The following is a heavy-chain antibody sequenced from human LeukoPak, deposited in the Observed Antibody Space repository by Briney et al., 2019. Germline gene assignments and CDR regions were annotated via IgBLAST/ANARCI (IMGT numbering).Heavy chain of an antibody. Sequence: GGSLRLSCTASGFTFSTYAMSWVRQAPGKGLEWVSAISSSGGATYYADSVKGRFTISRDNSKNTLYLQMNSLRAEDTALYYCAKNILHLSFGPGGQGTLVTVPS. CDR1: GFTFSTYA. CDR2: ISSSGGAT. CDR3: AKNILHLSFGP. J-gene: IGHJ5*02. D-gene: IGHD3-16*02. V-gene: IGHV3-23*01.